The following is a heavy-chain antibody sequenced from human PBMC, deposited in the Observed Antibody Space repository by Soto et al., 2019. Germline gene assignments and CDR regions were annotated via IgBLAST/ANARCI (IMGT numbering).Heavy chain of an antibody. CDR2: ISSSVITI. D-gene: IGHD3-3*01. Sequence: GGSLRLSCAASGFTFSDYYMSWIRQAPGKGLEWVTYISSSVITIFYADSVKGRFTISRDNAKNSLYLQMNSLRAEDTALYYCARDEEYTIFGVAPPNYYYYYGMDVWGQGTTVTVSS. J-gene: IGHJ6*02. CDR1: GFTFSDYY. CDR3: ARDEEYTIFGVAPPNYYYYYGMDV. V-gene: IGHV3-11*01.